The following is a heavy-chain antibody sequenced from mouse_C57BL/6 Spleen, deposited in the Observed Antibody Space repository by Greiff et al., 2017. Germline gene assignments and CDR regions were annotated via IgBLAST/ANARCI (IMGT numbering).Heavy chain of an antibody. Sequence: QVQLQQSGAELVKPGASVKMSCKASGYTFTTYPIEWMKQNHGKSLEWIGNFHPYNDDTKYNEKFKSKATLTVEKSSSTVYLELSRLTSDDSAVYYCATYSNYGGYAMDYWGQGTSVTVSS. CDR2: FHPYNDDT. CDR3: ATYSNYGGYAMDY. J-gene: IGHJ4*01. CDR1: GYTFTTYP. V-gene: IGHV1-47*01. D-gene: IGHD2-5*01.